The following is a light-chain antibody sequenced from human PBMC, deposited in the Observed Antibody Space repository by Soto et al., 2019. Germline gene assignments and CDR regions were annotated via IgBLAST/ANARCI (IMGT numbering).Light chain of an antibody. V-gene: IGKV3-15*01. Sequence: EIVMTQSPATLSVSPGERATLSCRASQSVSSNLAWYQQKPGQAPRLLIYGASTRATGIPARFSGSASGTEFTLAISSLQPEDIATYYCQQCGDLPPYTFGQGTKLEIK. CDR1: QSVSSN. J-gene: IGKJ2*01. CDR3: QQCGDLPPYT. CDR2: GAS.